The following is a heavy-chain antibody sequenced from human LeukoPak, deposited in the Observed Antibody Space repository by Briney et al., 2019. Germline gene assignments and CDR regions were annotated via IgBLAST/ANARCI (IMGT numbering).Heavy chain of an antibody. D-gene: IGHD2-2*01. CDR2: IYYSGST. CDR1: GGSISSSSYY. Sequence: PSETLSLTCTVSGGSISSSSYYWGWIRQPPGKGLERIGSIYYSGSTYYNPSLKSRVTISVDTSKNQFSLKLSSVTAADTAVYYCARGSIQFDPWGQGTLVTVSS. V-gene: IGHV4-39*07. CDR3: ARGSIQFDP. J-gene: IGHJ5*02.